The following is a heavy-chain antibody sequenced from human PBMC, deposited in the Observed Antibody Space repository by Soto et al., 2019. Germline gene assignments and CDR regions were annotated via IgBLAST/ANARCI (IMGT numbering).Heavy chain of an antibody. CDR2: ISIRGGDE. D-gene: IGHD6-6*01. V-gene: IGHV3-30*03. CDR3: ARGTIVARQHLDY. CDR1: GFTFSSYA. J-gene: IGHJ4*02. Sequence: QVQLGESGGGVVQPGKSLRLSCAASGFTFSSYAMHWARQAPGKGLEWVTVISIRGGDEYYAESVRGRFTISRDDSKNTLYLQMDSLRVEDTAVYYCARGTIVARQHLDYWGQGTLVTVSS.